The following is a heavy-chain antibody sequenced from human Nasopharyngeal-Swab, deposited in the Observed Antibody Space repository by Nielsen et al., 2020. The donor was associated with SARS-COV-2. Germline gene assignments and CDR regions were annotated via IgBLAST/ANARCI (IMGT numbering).Heavy chain of an antibody. D-gene: IGHD6-19*01. Sequence: ASVKVSCKVSGYTLTELSMHWVRQAPGKGLEWMGGFDPENVETIYAQKFQGRVSMTEDTSTDTACMELSSLRSEDTAVYYCATIAVAQVIADDYWGQGTLVTVSS. CDR1: GYTLTELS. V-gene: IGHV1-24*01. CDR2: FDPENVET. CDR3: ATIAVAQVIADDY. J-gene: IGHJ4*02.